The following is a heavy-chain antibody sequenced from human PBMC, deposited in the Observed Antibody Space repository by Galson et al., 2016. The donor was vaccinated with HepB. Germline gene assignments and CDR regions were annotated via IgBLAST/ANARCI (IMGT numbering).Heavy chain of an antibody. D-gene: IGHD3-10*01. CDR3: TADYYGSGSVLFDY. V-gene: IGHV3-49*03. J-gene: IGHJ4*02. CDR2: IRSKAYGGTT. Sequence: SLRLSCAASGFTFGDYAMSWFRQAPGKGLEWVGFIRSKAYGGTTEYAASVKGRFTIPRDDSKSIAYLQMNSLKTEDTAVYYCTADYYGSGSVLFDYWGQGTLVTVSS. CDR1: GFTFGDYA.